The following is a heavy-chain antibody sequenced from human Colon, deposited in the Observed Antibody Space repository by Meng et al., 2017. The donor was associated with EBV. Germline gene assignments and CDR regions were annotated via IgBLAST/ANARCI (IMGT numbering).Heavy chain of an antibody. CDR1: GGSFRDYY. V-gene: IGHV4-34*01. CDR2: IDHRGST. CDR3: ARRGPSGNFSP. J-gene: IGHJ5*02. D-gene: IGHD3-10*01. Sequence: QGQRQQWGAGLLKPSETLSRSCAVYGGSFRDYYWTWIRHPPGKGLEWIGEIDHRGSTKYNPSLKSRVTISLDTSKKQFSLKVSSVTAADSAVYYCARRGPSGNFSPWSQGALVTVSS.